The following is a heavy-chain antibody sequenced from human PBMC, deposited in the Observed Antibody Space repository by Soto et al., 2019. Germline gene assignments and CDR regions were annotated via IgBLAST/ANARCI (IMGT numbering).Heavy chain of an antibody. D-gene: IGHD6-13*01. J-gene: IGHJ4*02. CDR3: AKGRQQLAVTSYFNY. CDR1: GFTFSDYA. CDR2: VSHDGRST. Sequence: VQLVESGGGVVQPGRSLRLSCAASGFTFSDYAMHWVRQAPGKGLEWVAVVSHDGRSTDYADSVKGRFTISRDSSKNTVSLEMTSLRAEATAVYYCAKGRQQLAVTSYFNYWGQGALVTVSS. V-gene: IGHV3-30*18.